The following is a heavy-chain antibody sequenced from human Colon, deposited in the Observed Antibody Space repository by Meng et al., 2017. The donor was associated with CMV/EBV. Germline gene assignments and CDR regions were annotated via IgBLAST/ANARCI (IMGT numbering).Heavy chain of an antibody. J-gene: IGHJ1*01. CDR2: INPNSGGT. Sequence: QGQLVQSGVEVKKPGPSVKVSCKASGYTFTGYYMHWVRQAPGQGLEWMGWINPNSGGTNYAQKFQGRVTMTRDTSISTAYMELSRLRSDDTAVYYCATVSSGYYLYFQHWGQGTLVTVSS. CDR1: GYTFTGYY. D-gene: IGHD3-22*01. V-gene: IGHV1-2*02. CDR3: ATVSSGYYLYFQH.